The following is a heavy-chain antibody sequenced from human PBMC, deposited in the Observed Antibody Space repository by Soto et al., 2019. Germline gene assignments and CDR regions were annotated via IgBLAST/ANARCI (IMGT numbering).Heavy chain of an antibody. CDR1: GFTVSNNY. Sequence: EVQLVESGGGLIQPGGSLRLSCAVSGFTVSNNYMSWVRQAPGKGLEGVSVIYSGGYTAYGDSVKGRFTISRDNSKNTLYLRINRRARVDTAVYFCAAQLGGGGYGGQGTLVTVSS. CDR2: IYSGGYT. CDR3: AAQLGGGGY. D-gene: IGHD3-16*01. J-gene: IGHJ4*02. V-gene: IGHV3-53*01.